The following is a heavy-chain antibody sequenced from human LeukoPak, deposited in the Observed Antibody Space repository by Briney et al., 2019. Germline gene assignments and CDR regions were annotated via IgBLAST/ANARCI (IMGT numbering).Heavy chain of an antibody. Sequence: GGSLELSLEAPGLTFITTNWSWFGRVPGRGWGWVSVIYSGGSTYYADSVKGRFTISRDNSKNTLYLQMNSLRAEDTAVYYCARGVPRVHTRFDYWGQGTLVTVSS. CDR3: ARGVPRVHTRFDY. CDR2: IYSGGST. CDR1: GLTFITTN. V-gene: IGHV3-53*05. J-gene: IGHJ4*02. D-gene: IGHD1-1*01.